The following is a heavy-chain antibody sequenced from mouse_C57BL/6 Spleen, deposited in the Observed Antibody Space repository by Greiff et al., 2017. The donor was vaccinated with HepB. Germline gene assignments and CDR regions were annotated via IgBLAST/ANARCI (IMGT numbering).Heavy chain of an antibody. CDR3: NTNYYGSSHDY. CDR2: IDPEAGDT. D-gene: IGHD1-1*01. J-gene: IGHJ2*01. V-gene: IGHV14-1*01. CDR1: GFNIKDYY. Sequence: EVQLQQSGAELVRPGASVKLSCTASGFNIKDYYMHWVKQMPEQGLEWIGRIDPEAGDTEYAPKFQGKATMTADTSSNTAYLQLSSLTSEDTAVYYCNTNYYGSSHDYWGQGTTLTVSA.